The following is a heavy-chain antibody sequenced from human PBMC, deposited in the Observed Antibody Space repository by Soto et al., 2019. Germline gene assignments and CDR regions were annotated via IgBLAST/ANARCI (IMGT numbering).Heavy chain of an antibody. V-gene: IGHV4-31*03. Sequence: QVRLEESGPGLVKPSETLSLICSVSGGSVNNANYFWNWIRHHPENGLEWIGYIYYSGSTRYNPSFKTRATLSIDTPKNHFSLRLNSVTVADTAVYFCARDADYGGSRGGMDVWGRGTTVTVSS. CDR3: ARDADYGGSRGGMDV. D-gene: IGHD4-17*01. CDR2: IYYSGST. J-gene: IGHJ6*02. CDR1: GGSVNNANYF.